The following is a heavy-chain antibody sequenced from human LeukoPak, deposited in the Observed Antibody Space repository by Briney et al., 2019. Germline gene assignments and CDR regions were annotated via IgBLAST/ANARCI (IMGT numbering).Heavy chain of an antibody. Sequence: SETLSLTCTMSGGSFTSYYWSWIRQPPGKGREWNGYIYYSGSNSGSTNYHPSLKSRVTISLDTSKNLYSLKLRSVTAADTAVYYCARRAIVDWYFDLWGRGTLVTVSS. CDR3: ARRAIVDWYFDL. CDR1: GGSFTSYY. V-gene: IGHV4-59*01. J-gene: IGHJ2*01. CDR2: IYYSGSNSGST. D-gene: IGHD1-26*01.